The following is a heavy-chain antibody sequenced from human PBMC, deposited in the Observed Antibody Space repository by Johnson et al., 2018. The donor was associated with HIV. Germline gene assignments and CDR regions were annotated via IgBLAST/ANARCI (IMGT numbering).Heavy chain of an antibody. Sequence: VQLVESGGDLVQPGGSPRLSCAASGFTFSDHYMDWVRQAPGKGLEWVGRTRNKAYSYTTDYAASVKGRFTLSRDDSKNSVHLQMNSLRTDDTAVYYCAIPIVGASTHDPLDIWGQGTMVTVSS. CDR1: GFTFSDHY. CDR2: TRNKAYSYTT. CDR3: AIPIVGASTHDPLDI. D-gene: IGHD1-26*01. J-gene: IGHJ3*02. V-gene: IGHV3-72*01.